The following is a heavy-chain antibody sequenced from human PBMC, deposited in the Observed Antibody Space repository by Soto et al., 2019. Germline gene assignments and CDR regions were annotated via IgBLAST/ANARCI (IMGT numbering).Heavy chain of an antibody. Sequence: WSSVKVSCKASVYTFTSYGISWVRQAPGQGLEWMGWISAYNGNTNYAQKLQGRVTMTTDTSTSTAYMELRSLRSDDTAVYYCAREGYCSSTSCFHTSNYYYYGMDVWGQGTTVTVSS. CDR1: VYTFTSYG. D-gene: IGHD2-2*01. J-gene: IGHJ6*02. CDR3: AREGYCSSTSCFHTSNYYYYGMDV. V-gene: IGHV1-18*04. CDR2: ISAYNGNT.